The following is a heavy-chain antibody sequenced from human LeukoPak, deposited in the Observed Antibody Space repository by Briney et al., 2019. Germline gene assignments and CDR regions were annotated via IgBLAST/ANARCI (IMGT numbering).Heavy chain of an antibody. Sequence: PGGSLRLSCAASGFAFSTYEMNWVRQAPGKGLEWVSYISSSGSTIYYADSVKGRFTISRDNAKNSLFLQMDSLGAEDTAVYYCARDGPYGYNDYWGQGTLVTVSS. CDR1: GFAFSTYE. J-gene: IGHJ4*02. CDR3: ARDGPYGYNDY. D-gene: IGHD5-24*01. V-gene: IGHV3-48*03. CDR2: ISSSGSTI.